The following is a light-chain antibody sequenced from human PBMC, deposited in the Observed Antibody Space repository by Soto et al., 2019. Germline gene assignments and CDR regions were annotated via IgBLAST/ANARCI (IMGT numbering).Light chain of an antibody. CDR3: QQTHSVPLT. CDR2: AAS. V-gene: IGKV1-39*01. J-gene: IGKJ5*01. CDR1: ETISRS. Sequence: DIQVTQSPSSLSASVGDRVTITCRASETISRSLNWFQQKPGKAPKLLIYAASILQNEVPSRFSGSGSGTDFTLSITSLQFEDFATYYCQQTHSVPLTFGQGTRLEIK.